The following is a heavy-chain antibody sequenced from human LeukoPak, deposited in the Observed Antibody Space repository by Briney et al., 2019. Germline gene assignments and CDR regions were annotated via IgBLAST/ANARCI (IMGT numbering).Heavy chain of an antibody. CDR3: ATQSFGDFWSGYSDPYYYYYYMDV. CDR1: GYSFTSYW. D-gene: IGHD3-3*01. CDR2: IYPGDSDT. V-gene: IGHV5-51*01. Sequence: GESLKISCKGSGYSFTSYWIGWVRQMPGKGLEWMGIIYPGDSDTRYSPSFQGQVTISANKSISTAYLQWSSLKASDTAMYYCATQSFGDFWSGYSDPYYYYYYMDVWGKGTTVTVSS. J-gene: IGHJ6*03.